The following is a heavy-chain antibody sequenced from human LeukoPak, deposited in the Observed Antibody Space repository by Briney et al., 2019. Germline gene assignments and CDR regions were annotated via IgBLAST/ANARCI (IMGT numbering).Heavy chain of an antibody. V-gene: IGHV4-39*01. CDR3: ARSSYGAGSKPYWVDY. CDR1: GGSISSSSYY. J-gene: IGHJ4*02. Sequence: SETLSLTRTVSGGSISSSSYYWAWIRQPPGRGLEYIGGYSGSTYYNPSLKSRVTISVDTSKKQFSLKLSSVTAADTAVYYCARSSYGAGSKPYWVDYWGQGTLVTVSS. CDR2: YSGST. D-gene: IGHD3-10*01.